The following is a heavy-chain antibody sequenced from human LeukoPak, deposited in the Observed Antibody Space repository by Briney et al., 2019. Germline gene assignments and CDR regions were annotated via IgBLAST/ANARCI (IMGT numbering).Heavy chain of an antibody. J-gene: IGHJ6*02. Sequence: SETLSLICTVSGGSINNYYWSWIRQPPGKGLEWMGYIYYSGSNKYNPSLKSRVTISVGTSKNQFSLKLSSVTAADTAVYYRARGPSGMDVWGQGTTVTVSS. CDR1: GGSINNYY. CDR3: ARGPSGMDV. V-gene: IGHV4-59*01. CDR2: IYYSGSN.